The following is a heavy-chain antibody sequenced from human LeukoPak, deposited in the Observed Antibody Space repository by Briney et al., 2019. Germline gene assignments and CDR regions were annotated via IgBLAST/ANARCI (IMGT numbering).Heavy chain of an antibody. V-gene: IGHV1-69*13. J-gene: IGHJ6*02. CDR1: GGTFISYA. D-gene: IGHD6-13*01. Sequence: ASVKVSCKASGGTFISYAISWVRQAPGQGLEWMGGIIPIFGTANYAQKFQGRVTITADESTSTAYMELSSLRSEDTAVYYCARVSGVGSWYNYYYYYGMDVWGQGTTVTVSS. CDR2: IIPIFGTA. CDR3: ARVSGVGSWYNYYYYYGMDV.